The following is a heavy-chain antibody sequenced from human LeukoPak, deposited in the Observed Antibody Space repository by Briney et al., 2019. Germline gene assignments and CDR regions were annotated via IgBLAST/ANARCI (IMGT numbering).Heavy chain of an antibody. CDR1: GFAFSFFA. CDR3: AKPISGGLAVTADWFAP. CDR2: INANSGTR. V-gene: IGHV3-23*01. D-gene: IGHD6-19*01. J-gene: IGHJ5*01. Sequence: GGSPRLSCEASGFAFSFFAMSWLRQAPGKGLEWVSTINANSGTRSYAASVRGRFTISRDNFKNTLYLQLNTLRADDTAVYYCAKPISGGLAVTADWFAPWGQGTLVVVSS.